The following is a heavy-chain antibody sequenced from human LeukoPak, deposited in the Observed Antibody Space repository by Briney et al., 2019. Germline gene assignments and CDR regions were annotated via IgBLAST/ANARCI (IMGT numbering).Heavy chain of an antibody. CDR3: ARASGSGRNWFDH. D-gene: IGHD3-10*01. CDR2: MNHNSGNT. J-gene: IGHJ5*02. V-gene: IGHV1-8*02. Sequence: GASVTVSCTASGGTFSSYAISWVRQAPGQGLEWLGWMNHNSGNTGYAQTFQGRVTMTRNTSISTAYMELSSLRSEDTAVYYCARASGSGRNWFDHWGQGTLVTVSS. CDR1: GGTFSSYA.